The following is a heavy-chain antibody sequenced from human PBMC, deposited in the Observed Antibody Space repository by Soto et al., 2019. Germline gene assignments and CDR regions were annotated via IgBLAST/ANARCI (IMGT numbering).Heavy chain of an antibody. CDR1: GGSISGFY. V-gene: IGHV4-4*07. D-gene: IGHD2-21*02. Sequence: PSETLSLTCTVAGGSISGFYWSWVRQPAGKGLEWIGRIYSSGTTKYNPSLRNRVTMSVDTSTDQYSLNLASMTAADTAVYFRARGPFCGDDCYFDVWGQGTQVTVSS. CDR2: IYSSGTT. CDR3: ARGPFCGDDCYFDV. J-gene: IGHJ4*02.